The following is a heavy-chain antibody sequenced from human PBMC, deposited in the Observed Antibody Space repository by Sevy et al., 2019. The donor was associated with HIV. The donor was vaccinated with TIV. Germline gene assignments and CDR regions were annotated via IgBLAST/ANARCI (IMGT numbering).Heavy chain of an antibody. V-gene: IGHV3-15*01. J-gene: IGHJ4*02. CDR1: GFIFSNAW. Sequence: GGYLRLSCGASGFIFSNAWMSCVRQAPGKGLEWVGRIKSNADGGTPDYAAPVKGTFTISRDDSINTLYLQMNSLRTDDTAVYYCGYSKYGYYYDYWGQGTLVIVSS. D-gene: IGHD4-4*01. CDR3: GYSKYGYYYDY. CDR2: IKSNADGGTP.